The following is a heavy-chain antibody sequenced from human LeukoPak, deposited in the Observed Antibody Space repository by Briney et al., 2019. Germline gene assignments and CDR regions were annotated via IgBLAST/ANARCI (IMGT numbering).Heavy chain of an antibody. J-gene: IGHJ4*02. Sequence: GRSLRLSCAASGFTFDDYAMHWVRQAPGKGLEWVSGISWNSGSIGYADSVKGRFTISRDNAKNSLYLQMNSLRAEGTAVYYCARDRRRDMIAIGYWGQGTLVTVSS. D-gene: IGHD3-22*01. CDR1: GFTFDDYA. V-gene: IGHV3-9*01. CDR3: ARDRRRDMIAIGY. CDR2: ISWNSGSI.